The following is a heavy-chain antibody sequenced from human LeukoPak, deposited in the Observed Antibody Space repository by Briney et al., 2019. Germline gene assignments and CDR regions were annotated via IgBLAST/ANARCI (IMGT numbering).Heavy chain of an antibody. CDR2: INHSGST. CDR3: ARGGVTIFGVVINEEYYFDY. V-gene: IGHV4-34*01. CDR1: GGTFSGYS. D-gene: IGHD3-3*01. J-gene: IGHJ4*02. Sequence: SETLSLTCVVNGGTFSGYSWSWIRQPPGGGLEWIGEINHSGSTNYNPSLKSRVTIPVDTSKNQFSLNLSSVTAADTAVYYCARGGVTIFGVVINEEYYFDYWGQGTLVTVSS.